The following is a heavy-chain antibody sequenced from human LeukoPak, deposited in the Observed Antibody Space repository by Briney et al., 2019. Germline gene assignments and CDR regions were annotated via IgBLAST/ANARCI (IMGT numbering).Heavy chain of an antibody. CDR2: INTDGTVT. V-gene: IGHV3-74*01. D-gene: IGHD6-19*01. J-gene: IGHJ4*02. Sequence: RPRGSLRLSCAASGFTFSKYWMLWVRQAPGKGLESVSRINTDGTVTTYADSVKGRFTVSRDNADNTMFLQMNSVRDEDTAVYYCATKQWLAPPPDSWGQGTPVTVSS. CDR3: ATKQWLAPPPDS. CDR1: GFTFSKYW.